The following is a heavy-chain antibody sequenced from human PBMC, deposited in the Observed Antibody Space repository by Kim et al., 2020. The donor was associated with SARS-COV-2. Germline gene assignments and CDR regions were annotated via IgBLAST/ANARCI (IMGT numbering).Heavy chain of an antibody. D-gene: IGHD1-26*01. CDR3: ARGRVGWEYAFDI. V-gene: IGHV3-11*05. J-gene: IGHJ3*02. CDR1: GFTFSDYY. Sequence: GGSLRLSCVASGFTFSDYYMSWIRQAPGKGLDWVSYISSSSSYTNHADSVKGRFTISRDNAKNSLYLQMNSLRAEDTAVYYCARGRVGWEYAFDIWGQGTMVTVSS. CDR2: ISSSSSYT.